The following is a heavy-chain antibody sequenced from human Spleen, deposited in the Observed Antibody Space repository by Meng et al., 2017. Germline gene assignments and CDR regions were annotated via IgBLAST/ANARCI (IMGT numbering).Heavy chain of an antibody. CDR3: ARDRITMVRGVTRFNAYYYYGMDV. CDR2: IYYSGST. D-gene: IGHD3-10*01. CDR1: GGSISSYY. V-gene: IGHV4-59*01. J-gene: IGHJ6*02. Sequence: GSLRLSCTVSGGSISSYYWSWMRQPPGKGLEWIGYIYYSGSTNYNPSLKSRVTISVDTFKNQFSLKLSSVTAADTAVYYWARDRITMVRGVTRFNAYYYYGMDVWGQGTTVTVSS.